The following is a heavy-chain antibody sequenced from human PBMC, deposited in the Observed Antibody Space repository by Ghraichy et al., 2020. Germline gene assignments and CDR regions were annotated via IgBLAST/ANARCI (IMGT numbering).Heavy chain of an antibody. CDR2: IKQDGSEK. CDR1: GFTFSSYW. V-gene: IGHV3-7*01. Sequence: GGSLRLSCAASGFTFSSYWMSWVRQAPGKGLEWVANIKQDGSEKYYVDSVKGRFTISRDNAKNSLYLQMNSLRAEDTAVYYCARVMTVTTAPHLDYWGQGTLVTVSS. D-gene: IGHD4-17*01. J-gene: IGHJ4*02. CDR3: ARVMTVTTAPHLDY.